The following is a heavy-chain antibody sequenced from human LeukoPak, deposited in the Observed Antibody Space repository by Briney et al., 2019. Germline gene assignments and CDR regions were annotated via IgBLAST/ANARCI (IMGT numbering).Heavy chain of an antibody. D-gene: IGHD2-21*02. J-gene: IGHJ5*02. CDR2: INPSGGST. CDR3: ARDVRGAYCGGDCYSDSNWFDP. CDR1: GYTFTSYY. Sequence: ASVKVSCKASGYTFTSYYMHWVRQAPGQGLEWVGIINPSGGSTSYAQKFQGRVTMTRDMSTSTVYMELSSLRSEDTAVYYCARDVRGAYCGGDCYSDSNWFDPWGQGTLVTVSS. V-gene: IGHV1-46*01.